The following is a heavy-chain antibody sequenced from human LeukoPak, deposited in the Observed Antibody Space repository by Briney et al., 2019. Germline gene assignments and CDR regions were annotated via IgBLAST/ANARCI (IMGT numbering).Heavy chain of an antibody. D-gene: IGHD6-19*01. CDR1: GYTFTGYY. J-gene: IGHJ4*02. Sequence: GASVKVSCKASGYTFTGYYMHWVRQAPGQRLEWMGWINPNSGGTNYAQKFQGRVTMTRDTSISTAYMELSRLRSDDTAVYYCARAGAVAGQNPYYFDYWGQGTLVTVSS. CDR3: ARAGAVAGQNPYYFDY. CDR2: INPNSGGT. V-gene: IGHV1-2*02.